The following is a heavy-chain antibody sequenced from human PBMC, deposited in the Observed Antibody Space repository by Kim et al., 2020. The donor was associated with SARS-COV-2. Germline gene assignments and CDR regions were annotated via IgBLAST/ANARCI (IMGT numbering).Heavy chain of an antibody. D-gene: IGHD5-18*01. CDR3: ARGGITYSYGYPMLPDY. J-gene: IGHJ4*02. CDR2: INTNTGNP. V-gene: IGHV7-4-1*01. Sequence: ASVKVSCKASGYTFTSYAMNWVRQAPGQGLEWMGWINTNTGNPTYAQGFTGRFVFSLDTSVSTAYLQICSLKAEDTAVYYCARGGITYSYGYPMLPDYWGQGTLVTVSS. CDR1: GYTFTSYA.